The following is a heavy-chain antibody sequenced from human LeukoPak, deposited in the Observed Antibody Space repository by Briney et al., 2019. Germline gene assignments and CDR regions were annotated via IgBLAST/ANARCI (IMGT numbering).Heavy chain of an antibody. CDR1: GFTFSSYG. V-gene: IGHV3-30*02. CDR3: AKDGSYYGSGSYLDY. Sequence: PGGSLRLSCAASGFTFSSYGMHWVRQAPGKGLEWVAFIRYDGSNKYYADSVKGRFTISRDNSKNMLYLQMNSLRAEDTAVYYCAKDGSYYGSGSYLDYWGQGTLLTVSS. D-gene: IGHD3-10*01. J-gene: IGHJ4*02. CDR2: IRYDGSNK.